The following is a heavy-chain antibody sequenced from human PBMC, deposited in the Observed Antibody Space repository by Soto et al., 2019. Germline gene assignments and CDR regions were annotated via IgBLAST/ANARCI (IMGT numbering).Heavy chain of an antibody. CDR3: AREGGAVAGTFDY. CDR2: IIPIFGTA. J-gene: IGHJ4*02. V-gene: IGHV1-69*13. CDR1: GGTFSSYA. D-gene: IGHD6-19*01. Sequence: GPSVKVSCKASGGTFSSYAISWVRQAPGQGLEWMGGIIPIFGTANYAQKFQGRVTITADESTSTAYMELSSLRSEDTAVYYCAREGGAVAGTFDYWGQGTLVTVSS.